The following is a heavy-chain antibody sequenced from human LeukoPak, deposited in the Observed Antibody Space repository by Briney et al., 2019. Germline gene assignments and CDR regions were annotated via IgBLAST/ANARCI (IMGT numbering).Heavy chain of an antibody. CDR3: AKASSYYDSSGYYYYFDY. J-gene: IGHJ4*02. V-gene: IGHV3-23*01. D-gene: IGHD3-22*01. Sequence: AGSLRLSCAASGFTFSSYAMSWVRQAPGKGLEWVSAISGSGVSTSYADSVKGRFTISRDNSKNTLYLQMNSLRADDTAVYYCAKASSYYDSSGYYYYFDYWGQGTLVTVSS. CDR1: GFTFSSYA. CDR2: ISGSGVST.